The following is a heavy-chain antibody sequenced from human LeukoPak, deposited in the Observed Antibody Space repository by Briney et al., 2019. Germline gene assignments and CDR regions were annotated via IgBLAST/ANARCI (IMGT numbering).Heavy chain of an antibody. J-gene: IGHJ4*02. D-gene: IGHD2-2*01. V-gene: IGHV4-39*01. CDR2: IYYSGNT. CDR1: GDSISTSNSY. Sequence: SETLSLTCTVSGDSISTSNSYWGWIRQPPGKGLEWIGSIYYSGNTYYNASLKSRVTISVDTSKNQFSLKFTSVTAADTAVYYCARDYPQDIVVVPAAGVSDYWGQGTLVTVSS. CDR3: ARDYPQDIVVVPAAGVSDY.